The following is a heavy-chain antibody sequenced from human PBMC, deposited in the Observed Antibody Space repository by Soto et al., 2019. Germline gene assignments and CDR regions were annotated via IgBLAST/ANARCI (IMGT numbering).Heavy chain of an antibody. D-gene: IGHD1-7*01. V-gene: IGHV3-30*18. CDR3: EKDLKRYNWNYGVSNRFDP. Sequence: GSLVPACAASGFTFSIYGMHWVRQAPGKGLEWVAVISYDGSNKYYADSVKGRFTISRDNSKNTLYLQMNSLRAEDTAVYYCEKDLKRYNWNYGVSNRFDPWGQGTLVTVYS. CDR2: ISYDGSNK. CDR1: GFTFSIYG. J-gene: IGHJ5*02.